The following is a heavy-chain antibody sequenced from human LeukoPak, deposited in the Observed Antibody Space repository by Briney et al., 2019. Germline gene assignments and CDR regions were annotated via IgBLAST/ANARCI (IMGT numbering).Heavy chain of an antibody. V-gene: IGHV1-69*04. D-gene: IGHD4-17*01. CDR1: GGTFSSYA. J-gene: IGHJ4*02. CDR2: IIPILGIA. Sequence: GASVKVSCKASGGTFSSYAISWVRQAPGQGLEWMGRIIPILGIANYAQKFQGRVTMTEDTSTDTAYMELSSLRSEDTAVYYCATGDTVTTNFDYWGQGTLVTVSS. CDR3: ATGDTVTTNFDY.